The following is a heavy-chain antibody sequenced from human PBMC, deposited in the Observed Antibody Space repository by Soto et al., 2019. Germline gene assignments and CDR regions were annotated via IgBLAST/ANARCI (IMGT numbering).Heavy chain of an antibody. J-gene: IGHJ6*02. CDR3: ARRANYYYYGMDV. CDR2: IYYSGST. Sequence: QLQLQESGPGLVKPSETLSLTCTVSGGSISSSSYYWGWIRQPPGKGLEWIGSIYYSGSTYYNPSLKGRVTISVDTSKNQFSLKLSSVTAADTAVYYCARRANYYYYGMDVWGQGTTVTVSS. CDR1: GGSISSSSYY. V-gene: IGHV4-39*01. D-gene: IGHD5-12*01.